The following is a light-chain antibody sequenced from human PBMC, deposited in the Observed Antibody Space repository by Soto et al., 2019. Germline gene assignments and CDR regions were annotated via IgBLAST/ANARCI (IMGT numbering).Light chain of an antibody. Sequence: IQMTQSPASLSVSVGDRVTITCRASQSINNYLTWYQQKPGQAPKLLIRSASTLQRGVPSRFSGSGSRTDFTLTITNLQPDDIATYYCQQSLTIPLTFGHGTRLHIK. CDR2: SAS. V-gene: IGKV1-39*01. CDR1: QSINNY. J-gene: IGKJ5*01. CDR3: QQSLTIPLT.